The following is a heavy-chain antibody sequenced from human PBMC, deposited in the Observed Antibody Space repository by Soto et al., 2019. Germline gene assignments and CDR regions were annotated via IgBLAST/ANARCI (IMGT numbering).Heavy chain of an antibody. V-gene: IGHV3-30*18. CDR2: ISYDGSNK. CDR1: GFTFSSYG. J-gene: IGHJ6*02. D-gene: IGHD4-17*01. Sequence: GGSLRLSCAASGFTFSSYGMHWVRQAPGKGLEWVAVISYDGSNKYYADSVKGRFTISRDNSKNTLYLQMNSLRAEDTAVYYCAKDHGDYVFYYYYGMDVWGQGTTVTVSS. CDR3: AKDHGDYVFYYYYGMDV.